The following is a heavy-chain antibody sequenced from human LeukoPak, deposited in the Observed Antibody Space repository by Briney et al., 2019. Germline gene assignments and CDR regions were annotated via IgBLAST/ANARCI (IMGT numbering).Heavy chain of an antibody. D-gene: IGHD3-16*01. CDR1: GYSISSGYY. J-gene: IGHJ4*02. Sequence: PSETLSLTCAVSGYSISSGYYWGWIRQPPGTGLEWIGSIYHSGSTYYSPSLKSRVTISVDTSKNQFSLKLSSVTAADTAVYYCATLIPFGGVTLGYFDYWGQGTLVTVSS. CDR3: ATLIPFGGVTLGYFDY. V-gene: IGHV4-38-2*01. CDR2: IYHSGST.